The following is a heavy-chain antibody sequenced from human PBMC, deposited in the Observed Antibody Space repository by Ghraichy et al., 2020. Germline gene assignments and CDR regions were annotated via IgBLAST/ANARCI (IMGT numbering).Heavy chain of an antibody. D-gene: IGHD4-23*01. CDR2: ISVSSRST. CDR3: ARGSKVVRFYYYDGMDV. V-gene: IGHV3-48*02. J-gene: IGHJ6*02. Sequence: GGSLRLSCAASGFTFSGYSMNWVSQAPGKGLEWLSYISVSSRSTFYADSVKGRFTISRDNAKNSLYLQVKSLRDEDTAVYYCARGSKVVRFYYYDGMDVWGQGTTVTVSS. CDR1: GFTFSGYS.